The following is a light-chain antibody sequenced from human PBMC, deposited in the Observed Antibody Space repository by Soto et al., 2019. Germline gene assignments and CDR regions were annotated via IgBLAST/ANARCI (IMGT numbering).Light chain of an antibody. V-gene: IGKV1-12*01. Sequence: DIQMTQSPSSVSASVGDRVTITCRASRDINKWLAWHQQKPGKAPNLLIFSASSLQSGVPSRFSGSGSGTDFTLTITNLQPEDVAIYYCQQAHSLPLTFGPGTKVDLK. CDR2: SAS. CDR1: RDINKW. CDR3: QQAHSLPLT. J-gene: IGKJ3*01.